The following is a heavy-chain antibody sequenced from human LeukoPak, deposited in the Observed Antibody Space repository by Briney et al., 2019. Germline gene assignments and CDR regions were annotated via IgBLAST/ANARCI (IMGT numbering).Heavy chain of an antibody. D-gene: IGHD3-16*01. CDR1: GFIFSGSA. V-gene: IGHV3-73*01. CDR2: IRSKSNNYAT. J-gene: IGHJ4*02. CDR3: TSPDRRYESHAYLNSSPDY. Sequence: GGSLKLSCAASGFIFSGSALHWVRRASGKGLEWVGRIRSKSNNYATAYAASVKGRFTISRDDSKNTAYLQMNSLKTEDTAVYYCTSPDRRYESHAYLNSSPDYWRQGTLVTVSS.